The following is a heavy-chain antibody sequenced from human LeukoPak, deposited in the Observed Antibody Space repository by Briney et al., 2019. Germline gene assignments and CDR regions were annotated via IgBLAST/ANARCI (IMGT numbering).Heavy chain of an antibody. CDR2: INPNSGGT. CDR3: AGFDILTGYYNY. D-gene: IGHD3-9*01. Sequence: ASVKVSCKASGYTFTCYYMHWVRQAPGQGLEWMGWINPNSGGTNYAQKFQGRVTMTRDTSISTAYMELSRLRSDDTAVYYCAGFDILTGYYNYWGQGTLVTVSS. J-gene: IGHJ4*02. CDR1: GYTFTCYY. V-gene: IGHV1-2*02.